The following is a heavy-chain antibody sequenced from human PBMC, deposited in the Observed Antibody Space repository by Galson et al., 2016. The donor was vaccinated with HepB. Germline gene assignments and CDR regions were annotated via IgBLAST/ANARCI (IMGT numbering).Heavy chain of an antibody. CDR1: GFTFSSYA. J-gene: IGHJ4*02. Sequence: SLRLSCAASGFTFSSYAMSWVRQAPGKGLEWVSAISGSGGSTYYADSVKGRFTVSRDNSKSTLYLDINSLRAEDTAMYHCVRAGRGAPLDSWGQGTLVTVSS. D-gene: IGHD4/OR15-4a*01. CDR2: ISGSGGST. V-gene: IGHV3-23*01. CDR3: VRAGRGAPLDS.